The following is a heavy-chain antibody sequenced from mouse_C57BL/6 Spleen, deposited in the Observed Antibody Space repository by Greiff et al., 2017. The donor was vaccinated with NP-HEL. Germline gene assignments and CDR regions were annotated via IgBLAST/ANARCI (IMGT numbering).Heavy chain of an antibody. J-gene: IGHJ3*01. Sequence: VQLQQSGAELARPGASVKMSCKASGYTFTSYTMHWVKQRPGPGLEWIGYINPSSGYTKYNQKFKDKATLTADKSSSTAYMQLSSLTSEDSAVYYCARGYGSQAWFAYWGQGTLVTVSA. V-gene: IGHV1-4*01. CDR1: GYTFTSYT. CDR3: ARGYGSQAWFAY. D-gene: IGHD1-1*01. CDR2: INPSSGYT.